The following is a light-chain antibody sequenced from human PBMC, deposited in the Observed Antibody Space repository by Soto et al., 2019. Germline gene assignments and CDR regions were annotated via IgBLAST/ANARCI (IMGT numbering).Light chain of an antibody. CDR3: QQRSNWPIT. J-gene: IGKJ5*01. CDR1: QSVSSY. CDR2: DAS. V-gene: IGKV3-11*01. Sequence: EHGWTQSPGTLSLSPGERATLSCRASQSVSSYLAWYQQKPGQAPRLLIYDASNRATGIPARFSGSGSGTDFTLTISSLEPEDFAVYYCQQRSNWPITFGEGTRLEIK.